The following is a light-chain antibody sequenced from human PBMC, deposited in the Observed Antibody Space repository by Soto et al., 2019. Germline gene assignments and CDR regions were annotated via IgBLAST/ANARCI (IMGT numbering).Light chain of an antibody. V-gene: IGKV3-20*01. CDR1: ESVSSSY. CDR3: QQYGSA. CDR2: GAS. Sequence: EIVLTQSPGTLSLSPGERATLSCRVSESVSSSYLAWYQQKPGQAPRLLIYGASSRATGIPDRFSGSGSGTDFTLTISRLEPEDSAMYYCQQYGSAFGPGTKVDV. J-gene: IGKJ3*01.